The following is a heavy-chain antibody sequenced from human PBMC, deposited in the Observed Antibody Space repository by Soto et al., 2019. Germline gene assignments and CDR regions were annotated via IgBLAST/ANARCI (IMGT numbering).Heavy chain of an antibody. Sequence: SETLSLNCTVSGGSISISSYYWGWIRHPPGKGLEWIGSIYYSGSTYYNPSLKSRVTISVDTSKYQFSLKLSSVTAADTAVYYCARVLYYYDSSGYSVGYDAFDIWGQGTMVT. J-gene: IGHJ3*02. D-gene: IGHD3-22*01. CDR3: ARVLYYYDSSGYSVGYDAFDI. CDR1: GGSISISSYY. CDR2: IYYSGST. V-gene: IGHV4-39*01.